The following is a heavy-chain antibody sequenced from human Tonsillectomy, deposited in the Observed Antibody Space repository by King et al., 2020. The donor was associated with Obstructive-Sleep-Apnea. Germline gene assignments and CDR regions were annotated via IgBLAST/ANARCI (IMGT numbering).Heavy chain of an antibody. Sequence: ESGGGVVQPGRSLRLSCAASGFTFSSYAMHWVRQAPGKGLEWVAVTSYDGSNKYCADSVKGRFTISRDNSKNTLYLQMNNLRTEDTAVYYCARDLVQYYGFFDYWGPGTLVTVSS. CDR2: TSYDGSNK. J-gene: IGHJ4*02. CDR3: ARDLVQYYGFFDY. CDR1: GFTFSSYA. V-gene: IGHV3-30-3*01. D-gene: IGHD3-10*01.